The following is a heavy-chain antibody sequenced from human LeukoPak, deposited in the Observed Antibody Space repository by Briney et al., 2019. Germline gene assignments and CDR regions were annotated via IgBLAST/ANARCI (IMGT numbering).Heavy chain of an antibody. CDR2: INWNGGST. J-gene: IGHJ4*02. V-gene: IGHV3-20*04. CDR1: GFTFDDYG. D-gene: IGHD6-19*01. Sequence: GGSLRLSCAASGFTFDDYGMSWVRQAPGKGLEWVSGINWNGGSTGYADSVKGRFTISRDNAKNSLYLQMNSLRAEDTALYYCARVGYSSGHYYFDYRGQGTLVTVSS. CDR3: ARVGYSSGHYYFDY.